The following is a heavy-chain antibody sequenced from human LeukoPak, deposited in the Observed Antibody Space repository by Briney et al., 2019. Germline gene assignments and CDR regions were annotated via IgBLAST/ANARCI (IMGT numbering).Heavy chain of an antibody. V-gene: IGHV2-5*01. CDR1: GFSLSTSGVS. Sequence: SGPTLVNPTQTLTLTCSFSGFSLSTSGVSVGWIRQPPGKALEWLAVTYWNGDKRYNPSLKYRLTISKDTSKNQEVLTMTNMDPVDTAIYYCGHRRKSYDYHGVDVWGQGTTVTVSS. CDR2: TYWNGDK. CDR3: GHRRKSYDYHGVDV. J-gene: IGHJ6*02.